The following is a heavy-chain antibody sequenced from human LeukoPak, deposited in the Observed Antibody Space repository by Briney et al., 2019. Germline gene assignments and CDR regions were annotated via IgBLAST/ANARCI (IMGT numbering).Heavy chain of an antibody. J-gene: IGHJ5*02. V-gene: IGHV1-24*01. CDR2: CDPEDDET. Sequence: ASVKVSCKVSGYSLNGICIHWVRQAPGKGLEWMGGCDPEDDETIYAQKFQGRDTMTEDTSTDTAYMELSSLRSEDTAVYYCATKGHYYDSSGFLNWFDPWGQGTLVTVSS. CDR1: GYSLNGIC. D-gene: IGHD3-22*01. CDR3: ATKGHYYDSSGFLNWFDP.